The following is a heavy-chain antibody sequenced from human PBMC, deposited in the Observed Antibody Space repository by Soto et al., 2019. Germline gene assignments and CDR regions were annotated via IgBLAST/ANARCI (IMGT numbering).Heavy chain of an antibody. CDR1: GGTFSSYA. CDR2: IIPMFGTA. V-gene: IGHV1-69*13. D-gene: IGHD3-3*01. CDR3: ARDRITIFGVVITQYYYYGMDV. Sequence: ASVKVSCKASGGTFSSYAISWVRQAPGQGLEWMGGIIPMFGTANYAQKFQGRVTITAGESTSTAYMELSSLRSEDTAVYYCARDRITIFGVVITQYYYYGMDVWGQGTTVTVSS. J-gene: IGHJ6*02.